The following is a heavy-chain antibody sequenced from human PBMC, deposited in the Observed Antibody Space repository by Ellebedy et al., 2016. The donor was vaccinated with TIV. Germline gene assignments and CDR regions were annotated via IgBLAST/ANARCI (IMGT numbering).Heavy chain of an antibody. J-gene: IGHJ6*02. CDR1: GGTFSSYA. CDR3: ARGAGPYSGYDPHHYYYYYGMDV. Sequence: SVKVSXKASGGTFSSYAISWVRQAPGQGLEWMGGIIPIFGTANYAQKFQGRVTITADESTSTAYMELSSLRSEDTAVYYCARGAGPYSGYDPHHYYYYYGMDVWGQGTTVTVSS. D-gene: IGHD5-12*01. CDR2: IIPIFGTA. V-gene: IGHV1-69*13.